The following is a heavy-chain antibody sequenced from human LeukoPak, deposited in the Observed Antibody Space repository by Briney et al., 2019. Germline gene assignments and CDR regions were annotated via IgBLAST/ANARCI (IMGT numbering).Heavy chain of an antibody. V-gene: IGHV3-48*04. J-gene: IGHJ4*02. CDR1: GFTFSSYS. CDR2: ISSSSSTI. CDR3: AREGDFWSGYYTGIFDY. Sequence: PGGSLRLSCAASGFTFSSYSMNWVRQAPGKGLEWVSYISSSSSTIYYADSVKGRFTISRDNAKNSLYLQVNSLRAEDTAVYYCAREGDFWSGYYTGIFDYWGQGTLVTVSS. D-gene: IGHD3-3*01.